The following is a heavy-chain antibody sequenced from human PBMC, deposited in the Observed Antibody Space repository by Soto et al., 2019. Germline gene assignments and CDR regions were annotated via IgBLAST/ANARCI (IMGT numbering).Heavy chain of an antibody. V-gene: IGHV1-18*01. J-gene: IGHJ4*02. CDR3: AREVEGSYSPADF. Sequence: ASVKVSCKTSGYTFTDHGIDWVRQAPGQGLEWVGWVSSCNGNTNYAYNLKDRVIMTTDASTSTAYMELRGLRSDDTAVYYCAREVEGSYSPADFWGQGTPVTVSS. D-gene: IGHD3-10*01. CDR2: VSSCNGNT. CDR1: GYTFTDHG.